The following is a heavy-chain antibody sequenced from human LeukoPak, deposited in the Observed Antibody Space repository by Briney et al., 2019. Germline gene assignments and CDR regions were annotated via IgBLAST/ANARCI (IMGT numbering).Heavy chain of an antibody. CDR3: ASGANAVTPHYYDSSGYYYDNY. V-gene: IGHV4-34*01. Sequence: ETLSLTCAVYGGSFSGYYWGWIRQPPGKGLEWIGEINHSGSTNYNPSLKSRVTISVDTSKNQFSLKLSSVTAADTAVYYCASGANAVTPHYYDSSGYYYDNYWGQGTLVTVSS. J-gene: IGHJ4*02. CDR1: GGSFSGYY. D-gene: IGHD3-22*01. CDR2: INHSGST.